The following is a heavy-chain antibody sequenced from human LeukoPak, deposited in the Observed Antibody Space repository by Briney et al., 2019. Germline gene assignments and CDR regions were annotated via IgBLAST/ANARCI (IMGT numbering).Heavy chain of an antibody. V-gene: IGHV3-21*01. J-gene: IGHJ4*02. CDR1: GFTFSSYS. D-gene: IGHD3-22*01. CDR3: ARDLGVYYYDSSGYIDY. CDR2: ISSSSSYI. Sequence: GGSLRLSCAASGFTFSSYSMNWVRQAPGKGLEWVSSISSSSSYIYYADSVEGRFTISRDNAKNSLYLQMNSLRAEDTAVYYCARDLGVYYYDSSGYIDYWGQGTLVTVSS.